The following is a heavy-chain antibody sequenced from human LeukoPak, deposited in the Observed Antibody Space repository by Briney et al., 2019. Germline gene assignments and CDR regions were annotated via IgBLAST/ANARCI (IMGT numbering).Heavy chain of an antibody. Sequence: ASVKVSCKASGYTFTSYGISWVRQAPGQGLECMGWISAYNGNTNYAQKLQGRVTMTTDTSTSTAYMELRSLRSDDTAVYYCVRAGFNMVRGAKDYWGQGTLVTVSS. CDR3: VRAGFNMVRGAKDY. D-gene: IGHD3-10*01. J-gene: IGHJ4*02. CDR1: GYTFTSYG. V-gene: IGHV1-18*01. CDR2: ISAYNGNT.